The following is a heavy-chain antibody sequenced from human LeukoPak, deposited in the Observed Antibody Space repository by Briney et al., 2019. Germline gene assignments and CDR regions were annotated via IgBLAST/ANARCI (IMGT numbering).Heavy chain of an antibody. V-gene: IGHV5-51*01. CDR3: ARRQYSGYDFDF. Sequence: GESLKISCKASGYILTNYWIGRVRQMPGKGLEWMGIIYPRDSDTRYSPSFQGQVTVSADKSISTAYLQWNTLEASDTAMYYCARRQYSGYDFDFWGQGTLVTVSS. J-gene: IGHJ4*02. CDR1: GYILTNYW. CDR2: IYPRDSDT. D-gene: IGHD5-12*01.